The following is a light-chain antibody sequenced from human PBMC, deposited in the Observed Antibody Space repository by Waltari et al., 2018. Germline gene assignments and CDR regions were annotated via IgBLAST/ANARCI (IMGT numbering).Light chain of an antibody. CDR2: RNN. J-gene: IGLJ1*01. V-gene: IGLV10-54*04. CDR1: SNNVGNQG. CDR3: SAWDSDLRGYV. Sequence: QAGLTQPPSVSKGLGQTATLSCTGNSNNVGNQGAAWLQQHQGQPPKLLSYRNNNRPSGISDRFSASRSGNTASLTITGLQPEDEADYYCSAWDSDLRGYVFGTGTKVTVL.